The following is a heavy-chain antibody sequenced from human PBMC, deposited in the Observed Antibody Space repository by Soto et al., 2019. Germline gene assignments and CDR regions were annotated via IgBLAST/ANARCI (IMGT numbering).Heavy chain of an antibody. CDR2: IRFDGSNI. V-gene: IGHV3-33*01. Sequence: QVLLVESGGGVVQPGRSLRLSCAASGSIFRGYGMHWVRQAPGKGLEWVAVIRFDGSNINYADFVMGRFTISRDNSKNMLYLEMNSLRVEDTAVYYCARDGVGDTTCWGYLDYWGQGTLVTVSS. D-gene: IGHD2-21*01. CDR3: ARDGVGDTTCWGYLDY. J-gene: IGHJ4*02. CDR1: GSIFRGYG.